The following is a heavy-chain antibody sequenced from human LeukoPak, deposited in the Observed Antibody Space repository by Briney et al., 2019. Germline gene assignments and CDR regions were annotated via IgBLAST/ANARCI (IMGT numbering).Heavy chain of an antibody. V-gene: IGHV3-30-3*01. CDR1: GFTFSSYA. CDR3: ARERRTAAAVPDY. J-gene: IGHJ4*02. D-gene: IGHD6-13*01. CDR2: ISYDGSNK. Sequence: GGSLRLSCAASGFTFSSYAMHWVRQAPGKGLEWVAVISYDGSNKYYADSMKGRFTISRDNSKNTLYLQMNSLRAEDTAVYYCARERRTAAAVPDYWGQGTLVTVSS.